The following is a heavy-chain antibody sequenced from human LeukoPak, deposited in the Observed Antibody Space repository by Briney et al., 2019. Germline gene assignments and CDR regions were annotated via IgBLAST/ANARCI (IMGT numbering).Heavy chain of an antibody. CDR3: ARAGAH. J-gene: IGHJ4*02. CDR1: GFTFSDYY. D-gene: IGHD3-10*01. Sequence: GGSLRLSCAASGFTFSDYYMNWVRQAPGKGLEWVSSISSSRSYIYYADSVKGRFTISRDNAKNSLYLQMNSLRAEDTAVYYCARAGAHGGQGTLVTVSS. CDR2: ISSSRSYI. V-gene: IGHV3-21*01.